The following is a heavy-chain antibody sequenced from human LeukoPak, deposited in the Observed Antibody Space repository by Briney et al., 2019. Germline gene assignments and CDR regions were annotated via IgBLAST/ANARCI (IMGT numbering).Heavy chain of an antibody. CDR1: GFTFSSYA. D-gene: IGHD2-21*02. CDR2: ISGSGGGT. CDR3: AKSRAGDPSFIRNFDY. Sequence: GESLRLSCAASGFTFSSYAMSWVRQAPGKGLEWVSAISGSGGGTYYADSVKGRFTISRDNSKNTLYLQMNSLRAEDTAVYYCAKSRAGDPSFIRNFDYWGQGTLVTVSS. V-gene: IGHV3-23*01. J-gene: IGHJ4*02.